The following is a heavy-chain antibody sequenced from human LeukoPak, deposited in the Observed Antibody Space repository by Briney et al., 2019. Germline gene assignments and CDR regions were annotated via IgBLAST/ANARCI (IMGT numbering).Heavy chain of an antibody. J-gene: IGHJ4*02. Sequence: PGRSLRLSCAASGFTFSSYGMHWVRQAPGKGLEWVAVISYDGSNKYYADSVKGRFTISRDNSKNTLYLQMNSLRAEDTAVYYCAKDSGYSSGWYGGESDYWGQGTLVTVSS. V-gene: IGHV3-30*18. D-gene: IGHD6-19*01. CDR1: GFTFSSYG. CDR3: AKDSGYSSGWYGGESDY. CDR2: ISYDGSNK.